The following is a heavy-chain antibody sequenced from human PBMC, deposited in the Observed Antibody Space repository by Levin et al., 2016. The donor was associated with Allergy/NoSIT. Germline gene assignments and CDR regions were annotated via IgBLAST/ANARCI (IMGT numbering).Heavy chain of an antibody. CDR3: ARALGFCTNGVCYSNGMDV. V-gene: IGHV4-39*01. D-gene: IGHD2-8*01. CDR2: IYYSGNT. Sequence: PGKGLEWIGSIYYSGNTYYNPSLKSRVTISVDTSKNQFSLKLSSVTAADTAVYYCARALGFCTNGVCYSNGMDVWGQGTTVTVSS. J-gene: IGHJ6*02.